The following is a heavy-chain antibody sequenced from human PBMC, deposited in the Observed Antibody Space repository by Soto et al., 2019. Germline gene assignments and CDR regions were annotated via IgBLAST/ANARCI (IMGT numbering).Heavy chain of an antibody. J-gene: IGHJ4*02. CDR3: ARASKLAYCSGGSCYSGDY. D-gene: IGHD2-15*01. Sequence: QVQLVQSGAEVKKPGSSVKVSCKASGGTFSSYAISWVRQAPGQGLEWMGGIIPIFGTANYAQKFQGRVTITADESTSTAYMELSSMRCEDTAVYYCARASKLAYCSGGSCYSGDYWGQGTLVTVSS. CDR1: GGTFSSYA. CDR2: IIPIFGTA. V-gene: IGHV1-69*01.